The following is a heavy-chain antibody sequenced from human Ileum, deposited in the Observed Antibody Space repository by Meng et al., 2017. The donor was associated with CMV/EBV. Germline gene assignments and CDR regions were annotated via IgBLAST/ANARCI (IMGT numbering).Heavy chain of an antibody. J-gene: IGHJ2*01. D-gene: IGHD3-10*01. CDR2: VSYSGST. V-gene: IGHV4-30-4*08. Sequence: QRQLEASGPGLLNPAQTLCVTCTVSVGCISSGCYWWGWIRQPPGMGLEWIGYVSYSGSTYYNPSLRSRVTVSVDTSNNQFSLDLRSGTAADTAVYYCARAVAGWYFDLWGRGTLVTVSS. CDR1: VGCISSGCYW. CDR3: ARAVAGWYFDL.